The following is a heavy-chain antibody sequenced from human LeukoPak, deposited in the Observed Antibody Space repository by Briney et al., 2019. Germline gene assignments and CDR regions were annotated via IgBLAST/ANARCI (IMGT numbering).Heavy chain of an antibody. CDR2: INHSGST. J-gene: IGHJ4*02. CDR3: ARARAAWRHIAAAGTEFDY. Sequence: SETLSLTCAVYGGSFSGYYWSWIRQPPGKGLEWIGEINHSGSTNYNPSLKSRVTISVDTSKNQFPLKLSSVTAADTAVYYCARARAAWRHIAAAGTEFDYWGQGTLVTVSS. V-gene: IGHV4-34*01. D-gene: IGHD6-13*01. CDR1: GGSFSGYY.